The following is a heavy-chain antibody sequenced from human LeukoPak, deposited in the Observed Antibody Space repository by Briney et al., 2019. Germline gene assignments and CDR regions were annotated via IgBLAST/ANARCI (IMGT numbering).Heavy chain of an antibody. V-gene: IGHV3-11*04. CDR1: GFSFSDYY. J-gene: IGHJ4*02. CDR2: ISSGGTII. D-gene: IGHD6-13*01. Sequence: GGSLRLSCAASGFSFSDYYMSWIRQAPGKGLEWVSYISSGGTIIYQADSVKGRFTISRDNAKNTLHLQMNSLRAEDTTVYYCARGTSWYIDYWGQGTLVTVSS. CDR3: ARGTSWYIDY.